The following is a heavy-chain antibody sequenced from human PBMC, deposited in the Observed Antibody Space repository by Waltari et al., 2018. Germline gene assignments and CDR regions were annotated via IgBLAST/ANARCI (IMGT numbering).Heavy chain of an antibody. D-gene: IGHD3-22*01. Sequence: EVQPVESGGGLVQPGGSLRLSCAVSGLTLRKDWMHWVRQTPRQGRVCVTRIRPALSNPNLAASVKGRFTISRDIAKNTLYLQMNTLAAEGTALYYCTTMNDSEPAQIAPCGPGALVSVSS. J-gene: IGHJ5*02. CDR1: GLTLRKDW. CDR3: TTMNDSEPAQIAP. CDR2: IRPALSNP. V-gene: IGHV3-74*01.